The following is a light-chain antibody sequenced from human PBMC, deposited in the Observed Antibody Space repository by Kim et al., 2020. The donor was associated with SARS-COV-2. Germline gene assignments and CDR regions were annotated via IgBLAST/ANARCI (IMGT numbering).Light chain of an antibody. J-gene: IGKJ4*01. Sequence: DIQMTQSPSTLSASVGDRVTFTCRASQYIGTLLAWFHQKPGKAPNLLIYSTSNLESGVPSRFSGSGSGTEFTLTISSLQPDDFATYYCQQYHTYPLTFGGGTQVDIK. CDR2: STS. CDR1: QYIGTL. V-gene: IGKV1-5*03. CDR3: QQYHTYPLT.